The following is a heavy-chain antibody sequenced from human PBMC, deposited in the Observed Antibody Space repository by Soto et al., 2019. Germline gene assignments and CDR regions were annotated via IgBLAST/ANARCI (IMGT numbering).Heavy chain of an antibody. Sequence: EVQLLESGGGLVQPGGSLRLSCAASGFTFSSYAMSWVRQAPGKGLEWVSAISGSGGSTYYADSVKGRFTISRDNSKNTLYMQMNSLRAEDTAVYYCAKEGSCSGGSCYSFSVTRGRGGGNPHWGQGTLVTVSS. CDR3: AKEGSCSGGSCYSFSVTRGRGGGNPH. V-gene: IGHV3-23*01. J-gene: IGHJ4*02. CDR2: ISGSGGST. D-gene: IGHD2-15*01. CDR1: GFTFSSYA.